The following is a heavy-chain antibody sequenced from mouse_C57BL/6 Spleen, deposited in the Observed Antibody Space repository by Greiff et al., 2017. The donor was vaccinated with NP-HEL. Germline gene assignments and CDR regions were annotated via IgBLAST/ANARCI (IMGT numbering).Heavy chain of an antibody. CDR1: GFSLTSYG. V-gene: IGHV2-2*01. D-gene: IGHD1-1*01. Sequence: QVQLQQSGPGLVQPSQSLSITCTVSGFSLTSYGVHWVRQSPGQGLEWLGVIWSGGSPDYNAAFISRLSISKDNSKSQVFFKMNSLQADDTAIYDCARGRGSSPCYFDVWGTGTTVTVSS. CDR2: IWSGGSP. J-gene: IGHJ1*03. CDR3: ARGRGSSPCYFDV.